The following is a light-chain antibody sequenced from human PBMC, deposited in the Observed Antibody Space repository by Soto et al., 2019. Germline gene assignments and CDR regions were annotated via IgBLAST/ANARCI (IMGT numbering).Light chain of an antibody. CDR2: YAS. Sequence: EIVLTQSPATLSLSPGERATLSCRASQSVSNYLAWYQQKPGQAPRLLIYYASNRATGIPARFSGSGSGTDFTLTISSREPEDFAVYYCRQRSNWFGLTFGGGTKVEIK. J-gene: IGKJ4*01. CDR1: QSVSNY. V-gene: IGKV3-11*01. CDR3: RQRSNWFGLT.